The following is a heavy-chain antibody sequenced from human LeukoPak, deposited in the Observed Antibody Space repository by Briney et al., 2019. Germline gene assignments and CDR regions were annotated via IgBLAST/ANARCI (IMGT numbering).Heavy chain of an antibody. CDR1: GYSFTSYW. CDR3: ARQSLLHQYCSGGSCYSGHYYMDV. Sequence: GESLKISCKGSGYSFTSYWIVWVRQMPGKGLEWMGIIYPGDSDTKYRPSFQGQVTISADKSISTAYLQWSSLEASDTAIYYCARQSLLHQYCSGGSCYSGHYYMDVWGEGTTVTVSS. J-gene: IGHJ6*03. V-gene: IGHV5-51*01. D-gene: IGHD2-15*01. CDR2: IYPGDSDT.